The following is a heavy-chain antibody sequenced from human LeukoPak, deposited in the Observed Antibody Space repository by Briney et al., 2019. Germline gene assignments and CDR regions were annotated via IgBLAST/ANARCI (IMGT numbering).Heavy chain of an antibody. V-gene: IGHV4-59*01. CDR3: ARLLDYDNSGDPDIFDI. J-gene: IGHJ3*02. CDR2: VSYTGST. D-gene: IGHD3-22*01. Sequence: SSETLSLTCTVSGGIRSDYWSWIRQSPGKELEWIGRVSYTGSTRYNPSLQSRVTISLDTSRNHFSLKLSSLNAADTAVYYCARLLDYDNSGDPDIFDIWGQGTMVTVSS. CDR1: GGIRSDY.